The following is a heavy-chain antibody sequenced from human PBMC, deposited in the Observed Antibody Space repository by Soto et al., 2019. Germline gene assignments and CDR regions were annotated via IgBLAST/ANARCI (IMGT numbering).Heavy chain of an antibody. Sequence: VASVKVSCKASGGTFSSYTISWVRQAPGQGLEWMGRIIPILGIANYAQKFQGRVTITADKSTSTAYMELSSLRSEDTAVYYCARGVVVPAAMGGFDYWGQGTLVTVSS. V-gene: IGHV1-69*02. J-gene: IGHJ4*02. CDR2: IIPILGIA. CDR1: GGTFSSYT. CDR3: ARGVVVPAAMGGFDY. D-gene: IGHD2-2*01.